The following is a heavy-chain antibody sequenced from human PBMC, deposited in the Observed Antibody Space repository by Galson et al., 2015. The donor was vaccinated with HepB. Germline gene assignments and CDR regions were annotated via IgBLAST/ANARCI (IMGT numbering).Heavy chain of an antibody. D-gene: IGHD4-17*01. Sequence: TLSLTCTVSGGSISNAGYYWSWIRQHPGKGLEWIADIYYSGSTYYNPSLKSRVTISVDTSKNQFSLNLTSVTAADTAVYYCATFGDYVRGYFDYWGQGTLVTVSS. CDR3: ATFGDYVRGYFDY. V-gene: IGHV4-31*03. CDR2: IYYSGST. CDR1: GGSISNAGYY. J-gene: IGHJ4*02.